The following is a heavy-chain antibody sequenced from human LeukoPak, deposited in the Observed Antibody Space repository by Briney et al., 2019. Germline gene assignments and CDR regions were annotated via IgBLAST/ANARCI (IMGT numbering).Heavy chain of an antibody. CDR2: ISGSGGST. J-gene: IGHJ5*02. CDR1: GFTFSSYT. V-gene: IGHV3-23*01. CDR3: AKDRSAAPGDWITMVRGVIITS. Sequence: PGGSLRLSCAASGFTFSSYTMSWVRQAPGKGLEWVSAISGSGGSTYYADSVKGRFTISRDNSKNTLYLQMNSLRAEDTAVYYCAKDRSAAPGDWITMVRGVIITSWGQGTLVTVSS. D-gene: IGHD3-10*01.